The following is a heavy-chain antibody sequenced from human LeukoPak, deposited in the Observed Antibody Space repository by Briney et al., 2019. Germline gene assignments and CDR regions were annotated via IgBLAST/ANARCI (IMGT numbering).Heavy chain of an antibody. CDR3: ARDATTVVTPGYMDV. CDR1: GGSISSSSYY. CDR2: IYYSGST. V-gene: IGHV4-39*07. D-gene: IGHD4-23*01. J-gene: IGHJ6*03. Sequence: SETLSLTCTVSGGSISSSSYYWGWIRQPPGKGLEWIGSIYYSGSTYYNPSLKSRVTISVDTSKNQFSLKLSSVTAADTAVYYCARDATTVVTPGYMDVWGKGTTVTVSS.